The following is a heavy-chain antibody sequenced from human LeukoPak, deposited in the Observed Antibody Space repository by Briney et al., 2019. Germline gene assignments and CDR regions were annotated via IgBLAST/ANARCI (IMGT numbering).Heavy chain of an antibody. J-gene: IGHJ4*02. D-gene: IGHD3-22*01. CDR2: IYTSGST. V-gene: IGHV4-4*09. CDR1: GGSISSYY. Sequence: SETLSLTCTVSGGSISSYYYNWIRQPPGKGLEWIGYIYTSGSTNYSPSLKSRVTISVDTSRSQVSLRLRSVTAADTAMYYCASSYYYDSGGYATPTYYLEYWGQRTLVTVPS. CDR3: ASSYYYDSGGYATPTYYLEY.